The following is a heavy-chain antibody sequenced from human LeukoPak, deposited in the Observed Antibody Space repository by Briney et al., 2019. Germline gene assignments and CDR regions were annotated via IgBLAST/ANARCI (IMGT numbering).Heavy chain of an antibody. CDR1: GFTFSTNTMN. CDR3: ARNADKAVASVSFDN. D-gene: IGHD6-19*01. Sequence: GSLRLSCAASGFTFSTNTMNWVRQPPGKGLEWIGSIYYSGSTYYNPSLKSRVTISVDTSKNQFSLKLSSVTAADTAVYYCARNADKAVASVSFDNWGQGTLVTVSS. V-gene: IGHV4-39*01. J-gene: IGHJ4*02. CDR2: IYYSGST.